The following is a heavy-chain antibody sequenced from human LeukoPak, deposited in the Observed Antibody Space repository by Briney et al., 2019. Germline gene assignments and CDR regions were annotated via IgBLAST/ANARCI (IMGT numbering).Heavy chain of an antibody. J-gene: IGHJ3*02. CDR2: MNPNSGNT. Sequence: SSVKVSCKASGGTFSSYTISWVRQATGQGLEWMGWMNPNSGNTGYAQKFQGRVTITRNTSISTAYMELSSLRSEDTAVYYCARARIDCSSTSCDDAFDIWGQGTMVTVSS. CDR3: ARARIDCSSTSCDDAFDI. D-gene: IGHD2-2*01. V-gene: IGHV1-8*03. CDR1: GGTFSSYT.